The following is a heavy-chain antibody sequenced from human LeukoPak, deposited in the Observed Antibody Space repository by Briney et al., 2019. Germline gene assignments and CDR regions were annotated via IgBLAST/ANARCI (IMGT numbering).Heavy chain of an antibody. Sequence: MTSETLSLTCAVYGGSFSGYYWSWIRQHPGKGLEWIGYIYYSGSTYYNPSLKSRVTISVDTSKNQFSLKLSSVTAADTAVYYCARAGGGYGDYGLDYWGQGTLVTVSS. V-gene: IGHV4-31*11. CDR2: IYYSGST. J-gene: IGHJ4*02. CDR1: GGSFSGYY. CDR3: ARAGGGYGDYGLDY. D-gene: IGHD4-17*01.